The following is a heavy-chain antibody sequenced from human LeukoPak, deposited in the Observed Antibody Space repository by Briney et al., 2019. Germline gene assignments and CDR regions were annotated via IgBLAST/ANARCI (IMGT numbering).Heavy chain of an antibody. D-gene: IGHD6-19*01. CDR2: ISGSGGST. CDR1: GFTFSSYG. CDR3: AKDDQQWIKDAFDI. V-gene: IGHV3-23*01. Sequence: GGTLRLSCVASGFTFSSYGMSWVRQAPGKGLEWVSAISGSGGSTYYADSVKGRFTISRDNSKNTLYLQMNSLRAEDTAVYYCAKDDQQWIKDAFDIWGQGTMVTVSS. J-gene: IGHJ3*02.